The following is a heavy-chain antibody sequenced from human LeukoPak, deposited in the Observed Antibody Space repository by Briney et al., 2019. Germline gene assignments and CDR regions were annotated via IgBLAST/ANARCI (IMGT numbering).Heavy chain of an antibody. Sequence: GGSLRLSCAASGLTFSSYGMHWVRQAPGKGLERVAFVRYDGSNKYYADSVKGRFTISRDNSKNTLYLQMNSLRAEDTAVYYCAKDRDGYNSPGNYWGQGTLVTVSS. V-gene: IGHV3-30*02. CDR2: VRYDGSNK. D-gene: IGHD5-24*01. CDR3: AKDRDGYNSPGNY. J-gene: IGHJ4*02. CDR1: GLTFSSYG.